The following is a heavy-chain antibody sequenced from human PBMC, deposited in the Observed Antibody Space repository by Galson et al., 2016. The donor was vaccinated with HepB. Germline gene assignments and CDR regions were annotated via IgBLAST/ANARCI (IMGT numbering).Heavy chain of an antibody. V-gene: IGHV4-38-2*01. CDR3: GYGSGKHSDAFDI. J-gene: IGHJ3*02. D-gene: IGHD3-10*01. CDR2: LFLIGHT. CDR1: GGSISSGYY. Sequence: GGSISSGYYWGWIRQSPRKGLEWIGSLFLIGHTYYNPSLNSRVTISLDTSKNQFSLELNSVNAADTAVYYCGYGSGKHSDAFDIWGQGTVVTVSS.